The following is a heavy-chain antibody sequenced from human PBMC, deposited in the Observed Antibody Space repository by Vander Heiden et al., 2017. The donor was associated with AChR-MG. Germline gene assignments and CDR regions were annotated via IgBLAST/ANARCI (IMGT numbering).Heavy chain of an antibody. Sequence: QVTLKESGPVLVKPTETLTLTCTVSGFSLSNARMGVSWIRQPPGKALEWLAHIFSNDEKSYSTSLKSRLTISKDTSKSQVVLTMTNMDPVDTATYYCARTRDIVVVPAAYWFDPWGQGTLVTVSS. J-gene: IGHJ5*02. CDR2: IFSNDEK. D-gene: IGHD2-2*01. V-gene: IGHV2-26*01. CDR1: GFSLSNARMG. CDR3: ARTRDIVVVPAAYWFDP.